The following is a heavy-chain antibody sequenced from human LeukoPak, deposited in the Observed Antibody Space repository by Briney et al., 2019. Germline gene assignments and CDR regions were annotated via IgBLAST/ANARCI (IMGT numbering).Heavy chain of an antibody. CDR3: ARVGGSWFGESFGWFDP. D-gene: IGHD3-10*01. CDR2: IYYSGST. V-gene: IGHV4-59*01. CDR1: GGSISSYY. J-gene: IGHJ5*02. Sequence: PSETLSLTCTVSGGSISSYYWSWIRQPPGKGLEWIGYIYYSGSTNYNPSLKSRVTISVDTSKNQFSLKLSSVTAADTAVYYCARVGGSWFGESFGWFDPWGQGTLVTVSS.